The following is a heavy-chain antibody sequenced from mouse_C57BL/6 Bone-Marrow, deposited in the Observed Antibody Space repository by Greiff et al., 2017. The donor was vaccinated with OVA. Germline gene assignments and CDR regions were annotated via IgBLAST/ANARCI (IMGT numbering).Heavy chain of an antibody. CDR3: ARELRRGDYFDY. V-gene: IGHV5-4*01. J-gene: IGHJ2*01. CDR1: GFTFSSYA. D-gene: IGHD2-4*01. Sequence: EVQLVESGGGLVKPGGSLKLSCAASGFTFSSYAMSWVRQTPEKRLEWVATISDGGSYTYYPDNVKGRFTISRDNAKNNLYLQMSHLKSEDTAMYYCARELRRGDYFDYWGQGTTLTVSS. CDR2: ISDGGSYT.